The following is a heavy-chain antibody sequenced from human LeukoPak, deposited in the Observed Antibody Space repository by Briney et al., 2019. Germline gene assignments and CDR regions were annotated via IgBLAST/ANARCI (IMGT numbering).Heavy chain of an antibody. Sequence: GGSLRLSCAASGFTFNNYWMTWVRQGPGKGLEWVANIKPGGNEKYYVDSVKGRFTISRDNVKSSLYLQMISLRAEDTAIYYCATFRFLGTWGQGTMVTVSP. D-gene: IGHD3-3*01. V-gene: IGHV3-7*03. CDR2: IKPGGNEK. CDR1: GFTFNNYW. J-gene: IGHJ3*01. CDR3: ATFRFLGT.